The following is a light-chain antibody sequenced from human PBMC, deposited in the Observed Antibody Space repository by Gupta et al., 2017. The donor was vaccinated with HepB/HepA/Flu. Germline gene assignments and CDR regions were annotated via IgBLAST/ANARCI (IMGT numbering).Light chain of an antibody. CDR2: DVS. Sequence: QSDRTQPPSASGSPGQSVTISCTGTSSDVGGYNYVSWYQQHPGKAPKLMIYDVSKRPSGVPDRFSGSKSGNTASLTVSGLQAEDEAGYYCSSYGGSNNFVVFGGGTKLTVL. V-gene: IGLV2-8*01. CDR3: SSYGGSNNFVV. CDR1: SSDVGGYNY. J-gene: IGLJ2*01.